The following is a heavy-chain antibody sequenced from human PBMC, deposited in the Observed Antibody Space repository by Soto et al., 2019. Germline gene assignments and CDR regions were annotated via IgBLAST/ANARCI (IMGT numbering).Heavy chain of an antibody. V-gene: IGHV1-3*01. CDR2: INAGDGNT. CDR1: GYTFITYS. D-gene: IGHD3-3*01. CDR3: ARATIFGVVMLGYYFDY. J-gene: IGHJ4*02. Sequence: QVQLVQSGAEVKKPGASVKVSCKASGYTFITYSMHWVRQAPGQRLEWMGWINAGDGNTKYSQKFQDWVTFTRDTSATAAYMELSSLRSDDTAVYYCARATIFGVVMLGYYFDYWGQGTLVTVSS.